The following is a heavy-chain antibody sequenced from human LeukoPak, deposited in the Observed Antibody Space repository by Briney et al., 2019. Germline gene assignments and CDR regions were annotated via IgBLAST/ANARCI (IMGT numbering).Heavy chain of an antibody. CDR2: INSDGSST. Sequence: GGSLRLSCAASGFTFSSYWMHWVRHAQGKGLVWVSRINSDGSSTIYADSVTGRFTISRDNAKNTLYLQMNSLRAEDTAVYYCARDLWPGIVPAPWGQGTLVTVSS. CDR1: GFTFSSYW. CDR3: ARDLWPGIVPAP. J-gene: IGHJ5*02. V-gene: IGHV3-74*01. D-gene: IGHD2-2*01.